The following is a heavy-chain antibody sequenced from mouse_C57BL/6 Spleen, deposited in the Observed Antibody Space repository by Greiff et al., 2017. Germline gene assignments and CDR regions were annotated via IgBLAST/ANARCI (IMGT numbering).Heavy chain of an antibody. J-gene: IGHJ4*01. D-gene: IGHD3-2*02. Sequence: EVQLQQSGPELVKPGASVKISCKASGYSFTDYNMNWVKQSNGKSLEWIGVINPNYGTTSYNQKFKGKATLTVDQPSSTAYMQLNSLTSEDSAVYYCARWGDSSGYLAMDYWGQGTSGTVSS. CDR3: ARWGDSSGYLAMDY. V-gene: IGHV1-39*01. CDR2: INPNYGTT. CDR1: GYSFTDYN.